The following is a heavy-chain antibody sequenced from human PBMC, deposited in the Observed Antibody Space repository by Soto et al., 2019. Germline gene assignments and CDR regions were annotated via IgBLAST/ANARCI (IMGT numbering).Heavy chain of an antibody. D-gene: IGHD3-3*01. J-gene: IGHJ6*02. CDR3: ARDPPYSYDFWSANYYGMDV. Sequence: ASVKVSCKASGYTFTSYYMHWVRQAPGQGLEWMGIINPSGGSTSYAQKFQGRVTMTRDTSTSTVYMELSSLRSEDTAVYYCARDPPYSYDFWSANYYGMDVWGQGTTVTVSS. CDR2: INPSGGST. CDR1: GYTFTSYY. V-gene: IGHV1-46*01.